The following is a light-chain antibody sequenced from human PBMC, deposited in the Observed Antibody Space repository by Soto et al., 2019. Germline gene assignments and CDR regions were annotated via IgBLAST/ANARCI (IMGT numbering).Light chain of an antibody. Sequence: EIVMTQSPATLSVSPGERATLSCSASQSVSSNLAWYQQKPGQAPRLLIYGASTRATGIPARFSGSGSGTEWTLTISSLQSEDFAVYYCQHYNNWPPWTFGQGNKVEIK. CDR1: QSVSSN. V-gene: IGKV3-15*01. CDR2: GAS. J-gene: IGKJ1*01. CDR3: QHYNNWPPWT.